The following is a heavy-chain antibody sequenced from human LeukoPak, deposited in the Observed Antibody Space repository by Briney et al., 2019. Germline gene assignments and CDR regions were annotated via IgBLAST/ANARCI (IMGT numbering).Heavy chain of an antibody. CDR3: ARQTGSGLFILP. J-gene: IGHJ4*02. Sequence: SETLSLTCTVSGVSISGSNSYWGWIRQPPGKGLEWIGSIYYSGNTYCNASLKSQVSISIDTSKNQFSLRLTSVTAADTAVYYCARQTGSGLFILPGGQGTLVTVSS. D-gene: IGHD3/OR15-3a*01. V-gene: IGHV4-39*01. CDR1: GVSISGSNSY. CDR2: IYYSGNT.